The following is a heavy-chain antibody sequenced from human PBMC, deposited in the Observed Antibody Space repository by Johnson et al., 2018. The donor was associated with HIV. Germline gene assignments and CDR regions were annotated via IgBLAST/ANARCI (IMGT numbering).Heavy chain of an antibody. D-gene: IGHD3-10*01. Sequence: QVQLVESGGGVVQPGGSLRLSCAASGFTFTSYGMHWVRQAPGKGLEWVAFIRYAGSNKYYADSVKGRFTISRDNSKNTLYLQMNSLRAEDTAVYYCAKPYGSGSYDAFDIWGQGTMVTVSS. J-gene: IGHJ3*02. V-gene: IGHV3-30*02. CDR1: GFTFTSYG. CDR3: AKPYGSGSYDAFDI. CDR2: IRYAGSNK.